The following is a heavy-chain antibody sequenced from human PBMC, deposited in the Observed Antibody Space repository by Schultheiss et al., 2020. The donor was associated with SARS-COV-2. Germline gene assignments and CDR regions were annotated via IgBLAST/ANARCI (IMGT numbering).Heavy chain of an antibody. CDR1: GGSISSGSYY. CDR3: ARGAMGWQQWLVRFDY. D-gene: IGHD6-19*01. Sequence: SQTLSLTCTVSGGSISSGSYYWSWIRQPAGKGLEWIGRIYTSGSTNYNPSLKSRVTISVDTSKNQFSLKLSSVTAADTAVYYCARGAMGWQQWLVRFDYWGQGTLVTVS. V-gene: IGHV4-61*02. J-gene: IGHJ4*02. CDR2: IYTSGST.